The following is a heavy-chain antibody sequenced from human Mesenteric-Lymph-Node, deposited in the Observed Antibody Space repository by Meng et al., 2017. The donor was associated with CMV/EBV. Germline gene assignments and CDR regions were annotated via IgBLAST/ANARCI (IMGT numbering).Heavy chain of an antibody. CDR1: GYTFTGYY. CDR2: INPNSGGT. Sequence: ASVKVSCKASGYTFTGYYMHWVRQAPGQGLEWMGWINPNSGGTNYAQKFQGRVTMTRDTSISTAYMELSRLRSDDTAVYYCARASNSGYDWVYFQHWGQGTLVTVSS. CDR3: ARASNSGYDWVYFQH. D-gene: IGHD5-12*01. V-gene: IGHV1-2*02. J-gene: IGHJ1*01.